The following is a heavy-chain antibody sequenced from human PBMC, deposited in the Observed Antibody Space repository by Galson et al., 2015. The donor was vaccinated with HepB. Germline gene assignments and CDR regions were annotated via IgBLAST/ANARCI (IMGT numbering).Heavy chain of an antibody. CDR1: KFTFNNYV. V-gene: IGHV3-23*01. Sequence: SLRLSCAASKFTFNNYVMSWVRQAPGKGLEWVSGISGSGRATYYADSVKGRFTISRDNSRDTLYLQINNLRADDTAVYYCALLYGGYYDSADHWGQGTLVAVSS. CDR3: ALLYGGYYDSADH. J-gene: IGHJ4*02. D-gene: IGHD3-22*01. CDR2: ISGSGRAT.